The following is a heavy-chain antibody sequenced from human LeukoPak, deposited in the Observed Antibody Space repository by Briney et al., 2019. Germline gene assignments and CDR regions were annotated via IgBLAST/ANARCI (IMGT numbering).Heavy chain of an antibody. J-gene: IGHJ4*02. D-gene: IGHD3-9*01. Sequence: PGGSLRLSCAASGFIFRNYAMSWARQAPGKGLEWVSAITGSGDTTYYADSVKGRFTISRDNSKNALYVEMNTLRAEDTAVYYCVKWGDYDILTGYYVPDFWGQGTLVTVSS. V-gene: IGHV3-23*01. CDR1: GFIFRNYA. CDR3: VKWGDYDILTGYYVPDF. CDR2: ITGSGDTT.